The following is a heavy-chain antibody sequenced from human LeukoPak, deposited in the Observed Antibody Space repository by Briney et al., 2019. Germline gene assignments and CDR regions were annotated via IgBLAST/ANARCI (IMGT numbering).Heavy chain of an antibody. Sequence: ASVKVSCKASGYTFTSYYMHWVRQAPGQGLEWMGIINPSGGSTSYAQKFQGRVTMTRDTSTSTVYMELSGLRSEDTAVYYCARDPGYGDPGNWYFDLWGRGTLVTVSS. CDR3: ARDPGYGDPGNWYFDL. CDR1: GYTFTSYY. D-gene: IGHD4-17*01. J-gene: IGHJ2*01. V-gene: IGHV1-46*01. CDR2: INPSGGST.